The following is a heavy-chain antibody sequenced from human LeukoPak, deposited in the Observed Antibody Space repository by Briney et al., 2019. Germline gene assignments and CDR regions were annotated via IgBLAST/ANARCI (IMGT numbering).Heavy chain of an antibody. CDR2: ISSRGKTT. Sequence: GRSLTLSCAPSGSTFSDYYMSWIRHAPGEGLEWLSYISSRGKTTHFAYSVEGRFSVSRHNTNNTLYVQMNSLRTQDTAVYFCARGRDGYKYWGQGTLVTVSS. D-gene: IGHD5-24*01. CDR1: GSTFSDYY. CDR3: ARGRDGYKY. J-gene: IGHJ4*02. V-gene: IGHV3-11*04.